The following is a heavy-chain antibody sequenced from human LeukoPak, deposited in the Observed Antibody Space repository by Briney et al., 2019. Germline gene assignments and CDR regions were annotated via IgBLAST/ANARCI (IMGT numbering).Heavy chain of an antibody. CDR1: GFTFSSYA. CDR3: AKVHYYGSGSYYNIPPYYFDY. V-gene: IGHV3-23*01. CDR2: ISGSGGST. D-gene: IGHD3-10*01. J-gene: IGHJ4*02. Sequence: GGSLRLSCAASGFTFSSYAMSWVRQAPGKGLEWVSAISGSGGSTYYADSVKGRFTISRDNSKNTLYLQMNSLRAEDTAVYYCAKVHYYGSGSYYNIPPYYFDYWGQGTLVTVSS.